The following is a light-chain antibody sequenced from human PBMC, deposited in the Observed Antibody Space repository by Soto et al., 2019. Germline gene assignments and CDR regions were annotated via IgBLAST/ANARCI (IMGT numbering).Light chain of an antibody. CDR1: SSDVGGYNY. Sequence: QSALTQPPSASGSPGQSVTISCTGTSSDVGGYNYVSWYQQHPGKAPKLMIYEVSERPSGVPDRFSGSKSSNTASLTVSGLQAEDKADYSCSSYAGSNNLVFGNGTKVTV. CDR2: EVS. V-gene: IGLV2-8*01. CDR3: SSYAGSNNLV. J-gene: IGLJ1*01.